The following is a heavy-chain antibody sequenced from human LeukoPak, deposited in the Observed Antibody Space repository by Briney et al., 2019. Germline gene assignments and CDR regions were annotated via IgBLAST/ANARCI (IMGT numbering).Heavy chain of an antibody. J-gene: IGHJ5*02. D-gene: IGHD6-13*01. CDR3: ARVRIAAAGTKGWFDP. Sequence: ASVKVSCMASGYTFTSYDINWVRQATGQGLEWMGWMNPNSGNTGYAQKFQGRVTMTRNTSISTAYMELSSLRSEDTAVYYCARVRIAAAGTKGWFDPWGQGTLVTVSS. CDR1: GYTFTSYD. V-gene: IGHV1-8*01. CDR2: MNPNSGNT.